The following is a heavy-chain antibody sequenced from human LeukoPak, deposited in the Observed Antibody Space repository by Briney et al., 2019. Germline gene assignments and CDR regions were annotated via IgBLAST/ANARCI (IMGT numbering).Heavy chain of an antibody. D-gene: IGHD5-24*01. V-gene: IGHV3-30*02. J-gene: IGHJ5*02. CDR3: ERDVATISNWFDP. CDR1: GFTFSSYG. CDR2: IRYDGSNK. Sequence: GGSLRLACAASGFTFSSYGMHWVRQAPGKGLEWVAFIRYDGSNKYYADSVKGRFTISRDNSKNTLYLQMNSLRAEDTAVYYCERDVATISNWFDPWGQGTLVTVSS.